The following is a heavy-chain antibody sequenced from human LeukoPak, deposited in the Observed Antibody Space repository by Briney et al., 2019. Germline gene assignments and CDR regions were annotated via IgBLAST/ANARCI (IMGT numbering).Heavy chain of an antibody. CDR3: AKDQVIVVVATNDDAFDI. V-gene: IGHV3-23*01. D-gene: IGHD3-22*01. Sequence: GGSLRLSCVVSGLTFSNYAMSWVRQAPGKGLEWVSAISGSGGSTYYADSVKGRFTISRDNSKNTLYLQMNSLRAEDTAVYYCAKDQVIVVVATNDDAFDIWGQGTMVTVSS. CDR2: ISGSGGST. CDR1: GLTFSNYA. J-gene: IGHJ3*02.